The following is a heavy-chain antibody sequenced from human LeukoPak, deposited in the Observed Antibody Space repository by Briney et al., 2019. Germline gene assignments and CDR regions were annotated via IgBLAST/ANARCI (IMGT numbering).Heavy chain of an antibody. D-gene: IGHD3-22*01. CDR2: IIPIFGTA. V-gene: IGHV1-69*13. J-gene: IGHJ6*02. CDR3: ASTGGYPTYYYDSSGYYSGDEYYYYGMDV. Sequence: SVKVSCKASGGTFSSYAISWVRQAPGQGLEWMGGIIPIFGTANYAQKFQGRVTITADESTSTAYMELSRLRSEDTAVYYCASTGGYPTYYYDSSGYYSGDEYYYYGMDVWGQGTTVTVSS. CDR1: GGTFSSYA.